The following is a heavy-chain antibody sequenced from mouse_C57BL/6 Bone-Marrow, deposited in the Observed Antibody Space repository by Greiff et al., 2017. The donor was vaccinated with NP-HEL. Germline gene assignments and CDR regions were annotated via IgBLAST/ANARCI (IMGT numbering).Heavy chain of an antibody. CDR3: ARILHYYGSSYDYAMDY. Sequence: VQLQESGPGLVQPSQSLSITCTVSGFSLTSYGVHWVRQSPGKGLEWLGVIWSGGSSDYNAAFISRLSISKDNSKSQVFFKMNSLQADDTAIYYCARILHYYGSSYDYAMDYWGQGTSVTVSS. CDR1: GFSLTSYG. D-gene: IGHD1-1*01. CDR2: IWSGGSS. V-gene: IGHV2-2*01. J-gene: IGHJ4*01.